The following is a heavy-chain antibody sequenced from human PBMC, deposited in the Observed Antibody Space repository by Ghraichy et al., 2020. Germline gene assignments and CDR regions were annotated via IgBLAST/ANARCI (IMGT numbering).Heavy chain of an antibody. V-gene: IGHV3-23*01. CDR3: AKAEGSYSGSYNG. Sequence: GSLRLSCAASGFTFSGYAMTWVRQAPGKGLEWVSGISGRGDRTYYADSVKGRINISRDNSKNTLYLQMNSLRVEDTAVYYCAKAEGSYSGSYNGWGQGTLVTVSS. CDR2: ISGRGDRT. D-gene: IGHD1-26*01. CDR1: GFTFSGYA. J-gene: IGHJ4*02.